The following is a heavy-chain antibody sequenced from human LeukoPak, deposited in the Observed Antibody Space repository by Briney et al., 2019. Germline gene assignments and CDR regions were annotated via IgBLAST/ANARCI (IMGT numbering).Heavy chain of an antibody. CDR3: TRDLPVPSLVRGIIIYGLIDY. CDR1: GFNFNTIS. Sequence: GGSLRLSCEASGFNFNTISMNWVRQAPGKGLEWVSSISPDGGTIYHADSVKGRFTTSRDNAERSLYLQMNSLRAEDTAVYYCTRDLPVPSLVRGIIIYGLIDYWGQGTLVTVSS. J-gene: IGHJ4*02. V-gene: IGHV3-21*01. CDR2: ISPDGGTI. D-gene: IGHD3-10*01.